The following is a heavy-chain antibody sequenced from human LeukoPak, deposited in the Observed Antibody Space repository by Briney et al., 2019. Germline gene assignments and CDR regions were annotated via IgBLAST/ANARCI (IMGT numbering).Heavy chain of an antibody. CDR1: GFTFSSYA. CDR2: ISGSGGST. CDR3: ARVGDSSSWYSPGYFDY. V-gene: IGHV3-23*01. J-gene: IGHJ4*02. D-gene: IGHD6-13*01. Sequence: GGSLRLSCAASGFTFSSYAMSWVRQAPGKGLEWVSGISGSGGSTHYADSVKGRFTISRDNSKNTLYLQMNTLRAEDTAVYYCARVGDSSSWYSPGYFDYWGQGTLVTVSS.